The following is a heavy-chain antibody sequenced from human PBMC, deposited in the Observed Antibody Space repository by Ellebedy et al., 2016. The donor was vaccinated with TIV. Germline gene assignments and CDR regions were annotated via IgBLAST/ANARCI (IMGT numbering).Heavy chain of an antibody. CDR1: GFSFSDYW. CDR3: TRRSRIAAAATRGRFFDY. V-gene: IGHV3-23*01. Sequence: PGGSLRLSCATSGFSFSDYWLAWVRQAPGEGLEWVSAISGSGDSTYYADSEKGRFTISRDNSKNTLYLQMNSLKTEDTAVYYCTRRSRIAAAATRGRFFDYWGQGTLVTVSS. CDR2: ISGSGDST. D-gene: IGHD6-13*01. J-gene: IGHJ4*02.